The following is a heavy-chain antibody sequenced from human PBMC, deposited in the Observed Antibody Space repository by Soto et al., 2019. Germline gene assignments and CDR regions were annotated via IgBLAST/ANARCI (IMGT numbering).Heavy chain of an antibody. J-gene: IGHJ4*02. CDR1: GFTVSSNY. V-gene: IGHV3-53*01. D-gene: IGHD2-15*01. CDR2: IYSGGST. CDR3: ARWPELGGKTLDY. Sequence: GGSLRLSCAASGFTVSSNYMSWVRQAPGKGLEWVSVIYSGGSTYYADSVKGRFTISRDNSKNTLYLQMNSLRAEDTAVYYCARWPELGGKTLDYWGQGTLVTVSS.